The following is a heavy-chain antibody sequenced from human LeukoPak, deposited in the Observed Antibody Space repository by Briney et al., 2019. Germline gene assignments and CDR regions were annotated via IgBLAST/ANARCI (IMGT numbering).Heavy chain of an antibody. CDR1: GYTFTGYY. J-gene: IGHJ6*03. CDR3: ARDGYDFWSGYSTRIYYYMDV. CDR2: INPNSGGT. V-gene: IGHV1-2*02. Sequence: ASVKVSCKASGYTFTGYYMHWVRQAPGQGLEWMGWINPNSGGTNYAQKFQGRVTMTRDTSISTAYMELSRLRSDDTAVYYCARDGYDFWSGYSTRIYYYMDVWGKGTTVTVSS. D-gene: IGHD3-3*01.